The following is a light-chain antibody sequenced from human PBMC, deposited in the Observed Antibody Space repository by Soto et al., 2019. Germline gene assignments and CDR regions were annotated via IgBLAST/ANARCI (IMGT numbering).Light chain of an antibody. CDR1: SSDVGGYNY. Sequence: QSALTQPASVSGSPGQSITISCTGTSSDVGGYNYVCWFQQHPGKAAKLMIYDVSNRPSGVSNRFSGSKSGNTASLTISGLQAEDEADYYCNSYTSGSTWVFGGGTKVTVL. J-gene: IGLJ3*02. CDR2: DVS. V-gene: IGLV2-14*01. CDR3: NSYTSGSTWV.